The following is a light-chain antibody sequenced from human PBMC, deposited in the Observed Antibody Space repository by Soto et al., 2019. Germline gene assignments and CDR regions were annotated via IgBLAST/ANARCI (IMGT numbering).Light chain of an antibody. V-gene: IGKV1-5*01. Sequence: EIQMTQSPSTLSSSVGDRVIITCRASQSITTRFSCWHQRPVRAPKLLIYDASSLESGVPSRFSGSGSVTEFTLTITSLQPEDFAAYYCQQLYSYPLTFGGGTKVDIK. CDR1: QSITTR. J-gene: IGKJ4*01. CDR3: QQLYSYPLT. CDR2: DAS.